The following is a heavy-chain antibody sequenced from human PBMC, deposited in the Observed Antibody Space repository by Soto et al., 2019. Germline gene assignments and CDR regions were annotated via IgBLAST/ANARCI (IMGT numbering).Heavy chain of an antibody. J-gene: IGHJ4*02. D-gene: IGHD3-22*01. V-gene: IGHV3-33*01. CDR3: ARDRRAYYYDTPEAFDY. Sequence: QVQLVESGGGVVQPGRSLRLSCAASGFTFSSYGMHWVRQAPGKGLEWVAVIWYDGSNKYYADSVKGRFTISRDNSKNTLYLQMNSLRAEDTAVYYCARDRRAYYYDTPEAFDYWGQGTLVTVSS. CDR2: IWYDGSNK. CDR1: GFTFSSYG.